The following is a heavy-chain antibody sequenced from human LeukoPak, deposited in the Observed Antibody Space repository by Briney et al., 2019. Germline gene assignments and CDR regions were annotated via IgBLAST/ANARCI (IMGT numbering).Heavy chain of an antibody. CDR2: IYTSGST. V-gene: IGHV4-61*02. CDR3: ARGIAARPQINYYYYMDV. Sequence: SETLSLTCTVSGGSISSGSFYWSWIRQPAGKGLEWIGRIYTSGSTNYDPSLKSRVTISVDTSKNQFSLKLSSVTAADTAVYYCARGIAARPQINYYYYMDVWGKGTTVTVSS. J-gene: IGHJ6*03. D-gene: IGHD6-6*01. CDR1: GGSISSGSFY.